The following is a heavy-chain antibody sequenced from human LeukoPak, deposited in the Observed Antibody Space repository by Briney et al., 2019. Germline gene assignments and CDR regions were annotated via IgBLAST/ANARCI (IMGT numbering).Heavy chain of an antibody. CDR3: ARNAVWSLNWFDP. D-gene: IGHD1-14*01. CDR1: AFTFSYYG. Sequence: GGSLRLSCAASAFTFSYYGMHWVRQAPGKGLEWVSVIYSGGSTYYADSVKGRFTISRDNSKNTLYLQMNSLRAEDTAVYYCARNAVWSLNWFDPWGQGTLVTVSS. J-gene: IGHJ5*02. V-gene: IGHV3-NL1*01. CDR2: IYSGGST.